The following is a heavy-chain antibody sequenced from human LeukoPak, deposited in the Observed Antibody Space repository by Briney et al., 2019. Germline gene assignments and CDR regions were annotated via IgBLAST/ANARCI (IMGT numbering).Heavy chain of an antibody. D-gene: IGHD6-13*01. Sequence: SETLSLTCAVYGGSFSGYYCNWIRQPPGKGLEWIGEINHSGSTNYNPSLKSRVTISVDTSKNQFSLKLSSVTAADTAVYYCARGVRGAAGGLNWFDPWGQGTLVTVSS. CDR2: INHSGST. V-gene: IGHV4-34*01. CDR3: ARGVRGAAGGLNWFDP. J-gene: IGHJ5*02. CDR1: GGSFSGYY.